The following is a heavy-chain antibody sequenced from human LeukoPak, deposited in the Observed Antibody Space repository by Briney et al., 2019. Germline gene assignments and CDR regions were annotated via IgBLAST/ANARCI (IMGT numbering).Heavy chain of an antibody. CDR2: IYENGGTT. J-gene: IGHJ4*02. CDR1: GFTFRSHA. D-gene: IGHD2-21*01. CDR3: AKDFRIGYSAHFDY. V-gene: IGHV3-23*01. Sequence: GGSLRLSCVGSGFTFRSHAMSWVRQALEKGLEFVSGIYENGGTTYYADSVKGRFSISRDNSKNTLYLQMDSLRGEDTAVYYCAKDFRIGYSAHFDYWGQGALVTVSS.